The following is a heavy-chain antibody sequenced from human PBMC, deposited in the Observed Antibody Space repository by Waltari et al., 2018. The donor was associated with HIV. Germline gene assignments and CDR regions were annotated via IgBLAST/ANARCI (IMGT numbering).Heavy chain of an antibody. Sequence: QITLKESGPTLVKPTQTLTLTCTFSGFSLSTTGVGVAWIRQPPGKALEWLALIYWDGDKRYSPSLKSRLTITKDTSKNQVVLTMTNMDPVDTATYYCTHNMGYSYFDYWGQGTLVTVSS. J-gene: IGHJ4*02. CDR2: IYWDGDK. CDR1: GFSLSTTGVG. V-gene: IGHV2-5*02. CDR3: THNMGYSYFDY. D-gene: IGHD5-18*01.